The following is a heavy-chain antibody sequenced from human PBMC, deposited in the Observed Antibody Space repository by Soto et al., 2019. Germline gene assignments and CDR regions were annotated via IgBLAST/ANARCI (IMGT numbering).Heavy chain of an antibody. CDR3: AKDWVGGSNKYYFEY. CDR1: GFTFRDYG. D-gene: IGHD1-26*01. V-gene: IGHV3-30*18. Sequence: LRLSCVASGFTFRDYGMHWVRQAPGKGLEWVAGISHHGLKEHYADSVKGRFTISRDNSKKTVYLQLNSLRGDDTAVYYCAKDWVGGSNKYYFEYWGQGTLVTVSS. CDR2: ISHHGLKE. J-gene: IGHJ4*02.